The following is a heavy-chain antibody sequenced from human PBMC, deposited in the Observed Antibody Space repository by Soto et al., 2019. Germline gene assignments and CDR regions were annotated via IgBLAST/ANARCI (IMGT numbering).Heavy chain of an antibody. V-gene: IGHV3-30*04. D-gene: IGHD5-12*01. CDR3: ARDQHPSFLRFASLPLNY. Sequence: GGSLRLSCAASGFIFSSYVMHWVRQAPGKGLEWVAFITYDGSSEYYADSVKGRFTISRDNSKNTLYLQMNSLRGEDTAVYYCARDQHPSFLRFASLPLNYWGQGTLVTVSS. J-gene: IGHJ4*02. CDR2: ITYDGSSE. CDR1: GFIFSSYV.